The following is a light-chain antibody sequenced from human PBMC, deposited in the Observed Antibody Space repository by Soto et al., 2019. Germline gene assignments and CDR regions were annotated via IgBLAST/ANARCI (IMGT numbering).Light chain of an antibody. J-gene: IGKJ1*01. CDR2: GAS. CDR1: QSVTSSY. V-gene: IGKV3-20*01. CDR3: QQYDSSPST. Sequence: EIGLTQSPGTLSLYQGERATLSCRASQSVTSSYLAWYQQKPGQAPRLLIYGASSRATGIPDRFSGSGSGTDFTLTISRLEPEDFAVYYCQQYDSSPSTFGQGTKV.